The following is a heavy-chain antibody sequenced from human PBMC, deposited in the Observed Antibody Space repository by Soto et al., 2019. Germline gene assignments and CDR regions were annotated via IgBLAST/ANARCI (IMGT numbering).Heavy chain of an antibody. CDR2: IDPSDSYT. V-gene: IGHV5-10-1*01. D-gene: IGHD2-21*01. J-gene: IGHJ6*02. Sequence: GESLKISCKGSGYSFTSYWISWVRQMPGKGLEWMGRIDPSDSYTNYSPSFQGHVTISADKSISTAYLQWSSLKASDTAMYYCASPGEDYYYYGMDVWGQGTTVTASS. CDR1: GYSFTSYW. CDR3: ASPGEDYYYYGMDV.